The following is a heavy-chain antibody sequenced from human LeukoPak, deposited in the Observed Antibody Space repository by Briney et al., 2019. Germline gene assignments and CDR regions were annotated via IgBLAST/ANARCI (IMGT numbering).Heavy chain of an antibody. J-gene: IGHJ4*02. CDR2: IEQDGSEE. V-gene: IGHV3-7*05. CDR3: ARRGTSSSWAHFDY. Sequence: GGSLRLSCAASGFIFSDYWMNWVRQAPGKGLEWGANIEQDGSEEDYVDSVKGRFTISRDNAKNSLYLQMNSLRAEDTAVYYCARRGTSSSWAHFDYWGQGTLVTVSS. D-gene: IGHD6-13*01. CDR1: GFIFSDYW.